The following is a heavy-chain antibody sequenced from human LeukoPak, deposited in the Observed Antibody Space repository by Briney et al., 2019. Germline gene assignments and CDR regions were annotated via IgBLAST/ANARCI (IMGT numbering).Heavy chain of an antibody. J-gene: IGHJ4*02. Sequence: PSETLSLTCAVYGGSFSGYYWNWIRQPPGKGLEWIGEINHSGNTNYNPSLKSRVTISVDTSKDQFSLKLSSVTAADTAVYYCARGPYCTNGVCYTILDYWGQGTLVTVSS. CDR2: INHSGNT. D-gene: IGHD2-8*01. CDR1: GGSFSGYY. CDR3: ARGPYCTNGVCYTILDY. V-gene: IGHV4-34*01.